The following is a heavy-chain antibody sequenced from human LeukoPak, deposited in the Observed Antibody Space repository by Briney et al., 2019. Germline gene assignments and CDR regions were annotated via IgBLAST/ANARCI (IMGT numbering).Heavy chain of an antibody. V-gene: IGHV4-31*02. Sequence: SQTLSLTWTVSGGSINSAGYYWTWIRQHPGKGLEGIGYVYYSGNTYYNPSLKNRLTISVDMSKNQFSLKLSSVTAADTAVFYCARGYSGSPYYFSMDVWGKGTTVTVSS. CDR1: GGSINSAGYY. CDR3: ARGYSGSPYYFSMDV. CDR2: VYYSGNT. J-gene: IGHJ6*04. D-gene: IGHD5-12*01.